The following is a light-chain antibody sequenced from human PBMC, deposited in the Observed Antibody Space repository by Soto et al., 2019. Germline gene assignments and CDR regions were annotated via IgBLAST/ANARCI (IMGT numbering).Light chain of an antibody. CDR1: SSKIGAGYD. CDR2: GNS. V-gene: IGLV1-40*01. Sequence: QSVLTQPPSVSGAPGQRVTISCTGSSSKIGAGYDVHWYQQLPGTAPKRLIYGNSNRPSGVPDRFSGSKSGTSASLAITGLQPEDEADYYCQSYDSSLSGSGVFGTGTKLTVL. J-gene: IGLJ1*01. CDR3: QSYDSSLSGSGV.